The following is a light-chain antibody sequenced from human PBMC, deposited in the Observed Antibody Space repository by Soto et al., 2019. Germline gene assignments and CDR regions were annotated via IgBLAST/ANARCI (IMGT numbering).Light chain of an antibody. CDR2: GAS. CDR1: QSVSSRY. Sequence: EIVLTQSPGTLSLSPGERATLSCRASQSVSSRYLAWYQQKPGQAPRLLIYGASSRSTGIPDMFSGSGSGTAFILTISSLEPEDFAVYYCQQYGSSSPCTFGQGTKVEIK. J-gene: IGKJ1*01. V-gene: IGKV3-20*01. CDR3: QQYGSSSPCT.